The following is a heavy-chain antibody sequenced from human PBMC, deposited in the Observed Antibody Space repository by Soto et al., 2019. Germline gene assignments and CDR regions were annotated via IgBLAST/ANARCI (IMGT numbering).Heavy chain of an antibody. Sequence: SETLSLTCTVSGGSISSSSYYWGWIRQPPGKGLEWIGSIYYSGCTYYNPSLKSRVTISVDTSKNQFSLKPSSVTAADTAVYYCARLGGSGYYYYYGMDVWGQGTTVTVSS. J-gene: IGHJ6*02. CDR1: GGSISSSSYY. D-gene: IGHD2-15*01. CDR3: ARLGGSGYYYYYGMDV. CDR2: IYYSGCT. V-gene: IGHV4-39*01.